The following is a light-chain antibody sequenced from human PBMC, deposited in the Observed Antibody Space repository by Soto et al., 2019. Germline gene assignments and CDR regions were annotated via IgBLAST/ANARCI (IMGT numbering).Light chain of an antibody. Sequence: EVVMTQSPATVSVSPGEGVTLSCRASQTISNDLAWYQQKPGQAPRLLIYGASTRATGVPARFSGGGSGTEFTLTISSLQSEDFAFYYCQQNNKWPAVTFVGGTKVEIK. V-gene: IGKV3-15*01. CDR2: GAS. CDR3: QQNNKWPAVT. CDR1: QTISND. J-gene: IGKJ4*01.